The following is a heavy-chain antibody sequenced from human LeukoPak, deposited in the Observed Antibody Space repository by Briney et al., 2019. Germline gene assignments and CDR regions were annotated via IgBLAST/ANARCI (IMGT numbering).Heavy chain of an antibody. CDR3: AKGGGATEYYFDN. CDR1: GFTFSSYG. CDR2: ISYDGSNK. J-gene: IGHJ4*02. D-gene: IGHD1-26*01. Sequence: GGSLRLSCAASGFTFSSYGMHWVRQAPGKGLEWVAVISYDGSNKYYADSVKGRFTISRDNSKNTLYLQMNSLRAEDTAVYYCAKGGGATEYYFDNWGQGTLVTVSS. V-gene: IGHV3-30*18.